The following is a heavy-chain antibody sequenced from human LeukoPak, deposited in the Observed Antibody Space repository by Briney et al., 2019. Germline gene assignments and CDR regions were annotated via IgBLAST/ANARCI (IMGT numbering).Heavy chain of an antibody. CDR3: ASSYYYGSGSYFHYGMDV. D-gene: IGHD3-10*01. CDR1: GYSFTSYW. Sequence: GESLKISCKGSGYSFTSYWIGWVRQMPGKGLEWMGIIYPGDSDTRYSPSLQGQVTISAYKSISTAYLQWSSLKASDTAMYYCASSYYYGSGSYFHYGMDVWGKGTTVTVSS. V-gene: IGHV5-51*01. J-gene: IGHJ6*04. CDR2: IYPGDSDT.